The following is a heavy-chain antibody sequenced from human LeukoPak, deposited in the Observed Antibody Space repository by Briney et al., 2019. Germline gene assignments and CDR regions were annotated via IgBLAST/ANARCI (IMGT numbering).Heavy chain of an antibody. CDR1: GFTFSTYA. D-gene: IGHD6-25*01. V-gene: IGHV3-30*02. CDR2: IWPDGSKK. CDR3: AKISSSAESNFDY. J-gene: IGHJ4*02. Sequence: GGSLRLSCAASGFTFSTYAMHWVGRAQGKGREGVAFIWPDGSKKYYADSVKGRFAISRENSKNTVYLQMNDLRPEDTALYFCAKISSSAESNFDYWGQGTLLTVSS.